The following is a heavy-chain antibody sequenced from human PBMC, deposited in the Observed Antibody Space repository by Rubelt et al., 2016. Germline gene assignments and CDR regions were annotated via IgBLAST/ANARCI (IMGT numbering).Heavy chain of an antibody. J-gene: IGHJ4*02. CDR3: AKDRSVAGRGGLDY. CDR1: GFTFSNYG. Sequence: QVQLVESGGGVVQPGRSLRLSCAASGFTFSNYGMHRVRQAPGKGLEWVAVISYDGSNKYYVDSVKGRLTVSRDNSKNTLYLQMNSLRAEDTAVYYCAKDRSVAGRGGLDYWGQGTLVTVSS. V-gene: IGHV3-30*18. D-gene: IGHD6-19*01. CDR2: ISYDGSNK.